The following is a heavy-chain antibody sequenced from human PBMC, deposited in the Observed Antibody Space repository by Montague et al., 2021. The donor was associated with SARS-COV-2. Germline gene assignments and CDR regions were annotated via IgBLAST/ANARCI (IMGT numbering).Heavy chain of an antibody. Sequence: SETLSLTCTVSGGSITRNYCWGWIRQPPGKGLEWVGNIYYSGTTFINPSLESRVTISVDASKNQFSLNLTSVTAADTAVYHCARPLVRGVPKAFDIWGQGALVIVSS. CDR2: IYYSGTT. J-gene: IGHJ3*02. D-gene: IGHD3-10*01. CDR1: GGSITRNYC. V-gene: IGHV4-39*01. CDR3: ARPLVRGVPKAFDI.